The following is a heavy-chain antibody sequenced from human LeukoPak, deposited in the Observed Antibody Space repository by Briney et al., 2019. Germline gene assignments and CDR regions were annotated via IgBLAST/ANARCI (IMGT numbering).Heavy chain of an antibody. CDR3: ARKAFSDY. D-gene: IGHD3-3*01. CDR1: GYTFTGYY. J-gene: IGHJ4*02. CDR2: INPNNGGT. V-gene: IGHV1-2*02. Sequence: GASVKVSCKASGYTFTGYYMHWVRQAPGQRLEWMGWINPNNGGTNYAQKFQGRVTMTTDTSISTAYMELSRLRSDDTAMYYCARKAFSDYWGQGTLATVSS.